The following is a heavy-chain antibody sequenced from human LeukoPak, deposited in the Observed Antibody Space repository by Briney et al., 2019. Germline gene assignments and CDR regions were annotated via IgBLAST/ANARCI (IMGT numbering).Heavy chain of an antibody. Sequence: PSETLSLTCTVSGGSISSYYWSWIRQPPAKGLEWIGYIYYSGSTNYNPSLKSRVTISVDTSKNQFSLKLSSVTAADTAVYYCAGRTSGPFDYWGQGTLVTVSS. V-gene: IGHV4-59*01. D-gene: IGHD3-3*01. J-gene: IGHJ4*02. CDR3: AGRTSGPFDY. CDR2: IYYSGST. CDR1: GGSISSYY.